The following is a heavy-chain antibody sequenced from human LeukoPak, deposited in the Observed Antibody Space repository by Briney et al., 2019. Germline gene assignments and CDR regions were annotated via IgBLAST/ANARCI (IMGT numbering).Heavy chain of an antibody. Sequence: GGSLRLSCGPSGFTFSSYWVSWVRQAPGKGLEWVANIKQDGSERYYVDSVKSRFTIFRDHAKNPLYLQMTRLRAEDTAVYYCARGGSFYFDYWGQGTLVTVSS. V-gene: IGHV3-7*04. CDR3: ARGGSFYFDY. D-gene: IGHD1-26*01. CDR2: IKQDGSER. J-gene: IGHJ4*02. CDR1: GFTFSSYW.